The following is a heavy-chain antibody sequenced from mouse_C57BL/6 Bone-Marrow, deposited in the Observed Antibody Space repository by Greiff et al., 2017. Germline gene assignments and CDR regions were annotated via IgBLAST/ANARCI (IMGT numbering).Heavy chain of an antibody. CDR2: IHPNSGST. CDR3: ASLYGSFYAMDY. D-gene: IGHD1-1*01. Sequence: LQPGAELVKPGASVKLSCKASGYTFTSYWMHWVKQRPGQGLEWIGMIHPNSGSTNYNEKFKSKATLTVDKSSSTAYMQLSSLTSEDSAVYYCASLYGSFYAMDYWGQGTSVTVSS. V-gene: IGHV1-64*01. CDR1: GYTFTSYW. J-gene: IGHJ4*01.